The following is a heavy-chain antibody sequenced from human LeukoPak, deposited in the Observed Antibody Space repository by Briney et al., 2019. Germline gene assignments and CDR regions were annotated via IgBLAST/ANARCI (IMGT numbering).Heavy chain of an antibody. CDR2: ISGSGGSK. CDR3: AKGRYYHDNSDAFEI. CDR1: GFTFSGYA. V-gene: IGHV3-23*01. D-gene: IGHD3-22*01. Sequence: GESLKISCAASGFTFSGYAMSWVRQAPGKGLEWVSAISGSGGSKYYADSVEGRFTISRDNSKNTVYLQIKSLRAEDTAVYHCAKGRYYHDNSDAFEIWGQGTMVTVSS. J-gene: IGHJ3*02.